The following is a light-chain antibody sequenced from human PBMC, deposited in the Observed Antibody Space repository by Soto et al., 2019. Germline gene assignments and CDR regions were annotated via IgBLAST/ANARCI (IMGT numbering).Light chain of an antibody. J-gene: IGKJ2*02. CDR2: GAS. Sequence: EIVLTQSPGTLSLSPGDRATLSCRASQRVSSNYLAWYQQRPGQAPRLLIYGASSRATGIPDRFSGSGSGTDFTLTINRLEPEDFAVYYCQQYNNWPPGTFGPGTKLEI. CDR1: QRVSSNY. CDR3: QQYNNWPPGT. V-gene: IGKV3-20*01.